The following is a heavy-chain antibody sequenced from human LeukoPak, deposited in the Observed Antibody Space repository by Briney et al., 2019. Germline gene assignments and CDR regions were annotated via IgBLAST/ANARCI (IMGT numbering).Heavy chain of an antibody. J-gene: IGHJ5*02. D-gene: IGHD1-26*01. V-gene: IGHV3-21*01. Sequence: GGSRRPSGEGSEFTFSIDGTNWVGQPQGKGREWASSISPDSNFIPQADSVKGRFTISRNNAKNSLYLQMESLRVEDTAVYYCANFQTVGVKPFEHWGQGTLVTVSS. CDR1: EFTFSIDG. CDR2: ISPDSNFI. CDR3: ANFQTVGVKPFEH.